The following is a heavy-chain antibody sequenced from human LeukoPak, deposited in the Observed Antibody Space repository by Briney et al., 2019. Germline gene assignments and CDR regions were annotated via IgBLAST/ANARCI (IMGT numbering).Heavy chain of an antibody. J-gene: IGHJ3*02. CDR3: ARANYYDTSGYSRGAFDI. Sequence: SETLSLTCSVSGYSVSSGFYWGWIRQPPGKGLAWIGTIYHSGSTYYNPSLKSRVTISLDTSKNQFSLRLSSVTAADTAVFYCARANYYDTSGYSRGAFDIWGQGTMVTVSS. D-gene: IGHD3-22*01. CDR1: GYSVSSGFY. V-gene: IGHV4-38-2*02. CDR2: IYHSGST.